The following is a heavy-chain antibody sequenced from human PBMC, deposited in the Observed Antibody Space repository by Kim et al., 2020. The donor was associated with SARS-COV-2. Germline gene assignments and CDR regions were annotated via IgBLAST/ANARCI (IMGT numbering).Heavy chain of an antibody. CDR1: GDSVSSNSAA. D-gene: IGHD6-19*01. CDR2: TYYRSKWYK. V-gene: IGHV6-1*01. J-gene: IGHJ5*02. Sequence: SQTLSLTCAISGDSVSSNSAAWNWIRQSPSRGLEWLGRTYYRSKWYKDYAVSVKSRITINPDTSKNQFSLQLNSVTPEDTAVYYCASTPYSSGWYWWFDPWGQGTLVTVSS. CDR3: ASTPYSSGWYWWFDP.